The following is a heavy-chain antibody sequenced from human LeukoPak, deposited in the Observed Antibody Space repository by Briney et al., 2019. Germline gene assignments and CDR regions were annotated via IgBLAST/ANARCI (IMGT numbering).Heavy chain of an antibody. CDR1: GYTLTELS. J-gene: IGHJ1*01. Sequence: GASVKVSCKVSGYTLTELSMHWVRQAPGKGLEWMGGFDPEDGETIYAQKFQGRVTMTEDTSTDTAYMELSSLRSEDTAVYYCATVLQGVVVVPAAFEHWGQGTLVTVSS. CDR2: FDPEDGET. D-gene: IGHD2-2*01. CDR3: ATVLQGVVVVPAAFEH. V-gene: IGHV1-24*01.